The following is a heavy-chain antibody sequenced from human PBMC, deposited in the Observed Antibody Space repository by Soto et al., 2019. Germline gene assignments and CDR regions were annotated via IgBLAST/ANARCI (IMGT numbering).Heavy chain of an antibody. Sequence: QVQLVQSGAEVKKPGSSVKVSCKASGGTFSSYAISWVRQAPGQGLEWMGGIIPIFGTANYAQKFQGRVTIPADESTSPAYMELGSLSSEDTAVYYGAPPRASPYYYCVRAVWGKGTTVTFSS. CDR3: APPRASPYYYCVRAV. CDR1: GGTFSSYA. J-gene: IGHJ6*04. CDR2: IIPIFGTA. V-gene: IGHV1-69*01.